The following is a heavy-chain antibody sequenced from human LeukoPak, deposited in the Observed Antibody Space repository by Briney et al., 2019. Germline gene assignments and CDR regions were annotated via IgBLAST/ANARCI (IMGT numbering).Heavy chain of an antibody. Sequence: GGSLRLSCVASGFNLSSYAMNWVRQAPGKGLEWVSTIAGSGDSTFYAESVKGRFTISRDRSKNTFYLQMDSLGADYTAVYYCAKGSTEWFRHLWFAPWGQGTLVTVSS. CDR2: IAGSGDST. V-gene: IGHV3-23*01. CDR1: GFNLSSYA. J-gene: IGHJ5*02. CDR3: AKGSTEWFRHLWFAP. D-gene: IGHD3-3*01.